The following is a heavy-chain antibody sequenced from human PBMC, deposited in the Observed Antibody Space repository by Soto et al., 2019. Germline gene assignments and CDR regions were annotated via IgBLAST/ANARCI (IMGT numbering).Heavy chain of an antibody. D-gene: IGHD2-15*01. V-gene: IGHV3-30-3*01. CDR2: ISSDVVNY. CDR3: ARAGAWTPEGLGH. CDR1: GFTFSSFA. J-gene: IGHJ4*02. Sequence: VQLVESGGGVVQPGRSLRLSCAASGFTFSSFAMHWVRQAPGKGLEWLAVISSDVVNYYYAESVKGRFTISRDNSKNTLYLQMHSPGNEETAVYYCARAGAWTPEGLGHWGQGTLVTVSS.